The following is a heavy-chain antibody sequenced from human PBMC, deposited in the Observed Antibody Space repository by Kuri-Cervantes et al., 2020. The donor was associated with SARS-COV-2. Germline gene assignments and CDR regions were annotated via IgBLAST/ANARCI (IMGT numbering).Heavy chain of an antibody. J-gene: IGHJ3*02. CDR1: GGTFSSYA. V-gene: IGHV1-69*13. CDR3: ARDRRGATRPDAFDI. CDR2: IIPIFGTA. Sequence: SVKVSCKASGGTFSSYAISWVRQAPGQGLEWMGGIIPIFGTANYAQRFQGRVTITADESTSTAYMELSSLRSEDTAVYYCARDRRGATRPDAFDIWGQGTMVTVSS. D-gene: IGHD3-10*01.